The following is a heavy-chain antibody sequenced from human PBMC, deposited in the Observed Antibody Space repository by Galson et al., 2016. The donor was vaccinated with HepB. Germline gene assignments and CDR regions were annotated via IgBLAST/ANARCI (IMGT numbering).Heavy chain of an antibody. V-gene: IGHV3-74*01. CDR1: KFIFRGFW. D-gene: IGHD6-13*01. J-gene: IGHJ5*02. CDR2: INGDGSTT. CDR3: SRDRNFAADT. Sequence: RLSCAASKFIFRGFWMQWVRQAPGAGLKWVARINGDGSTTVYADSVKGRFIISRDNVNYILFLQMTSLRAEDTAVYFCSRDRNFAADTWGQGTLVTVSS.